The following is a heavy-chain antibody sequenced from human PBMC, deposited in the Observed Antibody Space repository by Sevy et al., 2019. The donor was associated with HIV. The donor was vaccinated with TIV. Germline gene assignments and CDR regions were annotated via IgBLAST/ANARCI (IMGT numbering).Heavy chain of an antibody. J-gene: IGHJ5*02. CDR1: GYTFSSYG. Sequence: ASVKVSCKASGYTFSSYGIGWVRQAPGQGLEWMGWIGAYNGNRKYAQNLQDRVTMTTDTSTNTAYMELRSLRSDDTAVYFCARISTVRGKFNWFDPWGQGTLVTVSS. CDR2: IGAYNGNR. D-gene: IGHD3-10*01. V-gene: IGHV1-18*01. CDR3: ARISTVRGKFNWFDP.